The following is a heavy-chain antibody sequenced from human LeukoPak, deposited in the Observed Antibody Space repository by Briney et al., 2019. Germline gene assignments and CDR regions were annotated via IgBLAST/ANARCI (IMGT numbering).Heavy chain of an antibody. CDR1: GGSINSGSYY. Sequence: SETLSLTCTVSGGSINSGSYYWSWIRQPAGKGLEWIGRIYTSGSTNYSPSLKSRVTMSVDTSKNQFSLKLSSVTAADTAVYYCARAEGIAAAGIDYWGQGTLVTVSS. CDR3: ARAEGIAAAGIDY. D-gene: IGHD6-13*01. J-gene: IGHJ4*02. V-gene: IGHV4-61*02. CDR2: IYTSGST.